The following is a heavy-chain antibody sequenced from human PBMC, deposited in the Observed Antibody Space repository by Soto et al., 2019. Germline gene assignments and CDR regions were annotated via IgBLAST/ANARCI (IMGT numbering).Heavy chain of an antibody. CDR3: ARSRGTTDYYYGMDV. V-gene: IGHV2-70*01. Sequence: SGPTLVNPTQTLTLTFTFSGFSLSTSGMCVSWIRQPPGKALEWLALIDWDDDKYYSTSLKTRLTISKDTSKNQVVLTMTNMDPVDTATYYCARSRGTTDYYYGMDVWGLGTTVTVSS. CDR2: IDWDDDK. D-gene: IGHD4-17*01. CDR1: GFSLSTSGMC. J-gene: IGHJ6*02.